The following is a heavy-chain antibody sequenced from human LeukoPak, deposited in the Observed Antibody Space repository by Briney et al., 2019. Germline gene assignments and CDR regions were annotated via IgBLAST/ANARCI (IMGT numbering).Heavy chain of an antibody. V-gene: IGHV4-59*01. CDR1: GGSFSGYY. J-gene: IGHJ5*02. Sequence: SETPSLTCAVYGGSFSGYYCSWIRQPPGKGLEWIGYIYYSGSTNYNPSLKSRVTISVDTSKNQFSLKLSSVTAADTAVYYCAYSGRRNWFDPWGQGTLVTVSS. CDR3: AYSGRRNWFDP. CDR2: IYYSGST. D-gene: IGHD5-12*01.